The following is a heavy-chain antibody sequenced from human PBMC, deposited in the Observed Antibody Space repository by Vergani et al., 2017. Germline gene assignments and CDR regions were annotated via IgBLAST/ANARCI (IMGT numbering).Heavy chain of an antibody. Sequence: VQLQESGPGLVKPSETLSLTCTVSGGSISSDYWSWIRQPPGKGLEWVSVIYSGGSTYYADSVKGRFTISRDNSKNTLYLQMNSLRAEDTAVYYCAVNTAFYYYYGMDVWGQGTTVTVSS. V-gene: IGHV3-66*01. J-gene: IGHJ6*02. CDR1: GGSISSDY. D-gene: IGHD5-18*01. CDR2: IYSGGST. CDR3: AVNTAFYYYYGMDV.